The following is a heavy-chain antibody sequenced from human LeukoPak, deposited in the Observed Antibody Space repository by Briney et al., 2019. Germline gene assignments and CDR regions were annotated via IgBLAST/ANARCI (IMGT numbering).Heavy chain of an antibody. CDR1: GFTVSSNY. CDR2: IYSGGST. Sequence: PGGSPRLSCAASGFTVSSNYMSWVRQAPRKGLEWVSVIYSGGSTYYADSVKGRFTISRDNSKNTLYLQMNSLRAEDTAVYYCARDGPIAVAGTYFDYWGQGTLVTVSS. CDR3: ARDGPIAVAGTYFDY. V-gene: IGHV3-66*01. D-gene: IGHD6-19*01. J-gene: IGHJ4*02.